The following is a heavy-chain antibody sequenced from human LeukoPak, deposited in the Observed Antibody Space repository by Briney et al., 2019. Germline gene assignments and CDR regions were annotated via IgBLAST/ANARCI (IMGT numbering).Heavy chain of an antibody. CDR1: GGSISSYY. CDR3: VLRASSDY. Sequence: SETLSLTCTVSGGSISSYYWSWIRQPPGKGLEWIGSIYYSGSTYYNPSLKSRVTISVDTSKNQFSLKLSSVTAADTAVYYCVLRASSDYWGQGTLVTVSS. CDR2: IYYSGST. V-gene: IGHV4-39*07. J-gene: IGHJ4*02.